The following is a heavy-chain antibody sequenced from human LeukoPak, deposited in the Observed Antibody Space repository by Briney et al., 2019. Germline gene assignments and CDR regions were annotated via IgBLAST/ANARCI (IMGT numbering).Heavy chain of an antibody. CDR2: IYPGDSDT. D-gene: IGHD5-18*01. CDR3: ARHVDTPASLKQPDFDY. J-gene: IGHJ4*02. Sequence: GESLKISCKGSGYSFTSYWIGWVRQLPGKGLEWMGIIYPGDSDTRYSPSFQGQVTISADKSISTAYLQWSSLKASDTAMYYCARHVDTPASLKQPDFDYWGQGTLVTVSS. CDR1: GYSFTSYW. V-gene: IGHV5-51*01.